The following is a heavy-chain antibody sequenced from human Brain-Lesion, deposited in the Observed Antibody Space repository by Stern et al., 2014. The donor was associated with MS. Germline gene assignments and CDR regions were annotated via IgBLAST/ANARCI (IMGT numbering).Heavy chain of an antibody. J-gene: IGHJ4*02. Sequence: DQLVESGPGLVKPSQTLYLTCTVSGGSISSGNYYWSWIRQHPGKGLEWIGAIYHSGSTYYNPPLKSRVTTSIDTSKNQFSLKLSSVTAADTAVYYCARGSREVLLPRFYFDYWGQGTLVTVSS. V-gene: IGHV4-31*03. CDR1: GGSISSGNYY. CDR2: IYHSGST. D-gene: IGHD3-3*01. CDR3: ARGSREVLLPRFYFDY.